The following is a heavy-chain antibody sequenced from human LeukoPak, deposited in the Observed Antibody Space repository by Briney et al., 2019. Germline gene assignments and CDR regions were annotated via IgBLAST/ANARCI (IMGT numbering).Heavy chain of an antibody. Sequence: GGSLRLSCAASGFTFSSYAMHGVRQAPGKGLEWVAVISYDGSNKYYADSVKGRFTISRDNSKNTLYLQMNSLRAEDTAVYYCARVGDSGAVAHGMDVWGQGTTVTVSS. V-gene: IGHV3-30-3*01. CDR3: ARVGDSGAVAHGMDV. D-gene: IGHD6-19*01. CDR1: GFTFSSYA. J-gene: IGHJ6*02. CDR2: ISYDGSNK.